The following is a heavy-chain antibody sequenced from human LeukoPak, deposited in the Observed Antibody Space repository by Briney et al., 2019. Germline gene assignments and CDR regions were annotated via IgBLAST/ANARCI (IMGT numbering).Heavy chain of an antibody. CDR2: IYHSGST. CDR3: ARELGYCSSTSCYRGYFDY. Sequence: SQTLSLTCTVSGGSISSGGYYWSWIRQPPGKGLEWIGYIYHSGSTYYNPSLKSRVTISVDRSKNQFSLKLSSVTAADTAVYYCARELGYCSSTSCYRGYFDYWGQGTLVTVSS. J-gene: IGHJ4*02. D-gene: IGHD2-2*02. CDR1: GGSISSGGYY. V-gene: IGHV4-30-2*01.